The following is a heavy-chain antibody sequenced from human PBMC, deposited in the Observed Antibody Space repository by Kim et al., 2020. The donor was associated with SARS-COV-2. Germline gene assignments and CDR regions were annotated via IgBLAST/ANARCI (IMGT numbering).Heavy chain of an antibody. D-gene: IGHD3-10*01. CDR2: INYSGST. CDR1: GGPITSSVYF. V-gene: IGHV4-39*01. Sequence: SETLSLTCTVSGGPITSSVYFWGWIRQPPGKGLEWIGSINYSGSTYYNPSLESRVTISVDTSKNQFSLDLRSVTAADTAVYYCAINGGSWFGEANNWFDPCGQGTLVTVSS. CDR3: AINGGSWFGEANNWFDP. J-gene: IGHJ5*02.